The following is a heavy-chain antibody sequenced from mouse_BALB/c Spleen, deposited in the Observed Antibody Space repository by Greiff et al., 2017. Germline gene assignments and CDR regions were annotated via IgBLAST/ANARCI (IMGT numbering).Heavy chain of an antibody. J-gene: IGHJ4*01. CDR3: ARNYGNYNYYAMDY. V-gene: IGHV5-17*02. CDR1: GFTFSSFG. CDR2: ISSGSSTI. D-gene: IGHD2-1*01. Sequence: EVQLVESGGGLVQPGGSRKLSCAASGFTFSSFGMHWVRQAPEKGLEGVAYISSGSSTIYYADTVKGRFTISRDNPKNTLFLQMTSLRSEDTAMYYCARNYGNYNYYAMDYWGQGTSVTVSS.